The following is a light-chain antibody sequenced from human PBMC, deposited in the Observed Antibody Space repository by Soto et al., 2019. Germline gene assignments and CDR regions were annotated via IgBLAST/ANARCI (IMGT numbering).Light chain of an antibody. Sequence: EIVMTQSPATLSVSPGERASLSCRASQSVSSDFAWYQQKPGQAPRLLIYDASTRATGIPARFSGLGSGTEFTLTISSLQSEDFAVDYCQQYNNWPPWTFGQGTKVEIK. CDR1: QSVSSD. CDR3: QQYNNWPPWT. CDR2: DAS. J-gene: IGKJ1*01. V-gene: IGKV3-15*01.